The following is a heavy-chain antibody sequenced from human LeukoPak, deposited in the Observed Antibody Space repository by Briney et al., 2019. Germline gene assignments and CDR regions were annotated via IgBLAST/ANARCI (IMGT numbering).Heavy chain of an antibody. CDR2: TYYRSKWYN. D-gene: IGHD1-1*01. J-gene: IGHJ4*02. Sequence: SQTLSLTCAISGDSVSSNIAAWNWIRQSPSRGLEWLVRTYYRSKWYNDYAVSVKSRISINPDTSKNQFSLQLNSVIPEDTAVYYCARDTRPTGTPEGFDYWGQGTLVTVSS. CDR1: GDSVSSNIAA. CDR3: ARDTRPTGTPEGFDY. V-gene: IGHV6-1*01.